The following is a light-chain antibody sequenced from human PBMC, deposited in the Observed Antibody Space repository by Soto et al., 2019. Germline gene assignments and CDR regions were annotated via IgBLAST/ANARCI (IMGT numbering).Light chain of an antibody. CDR1: QSISSS. V-gene: IGKV1-39*01. CDR2: DAS. CDR3: QQSYGTPRT. J-gene: IGKJ5*01. Sequence: DIQLTQSPSSQSAFVGYRVTITYRASQSISSSLNWYQHKPGKAPNLLIYDASGLHSGVPSRFSGSGSGTDFTLTISSLQPEDFATYYCQQSYGTPRTFGQGTRLEI.